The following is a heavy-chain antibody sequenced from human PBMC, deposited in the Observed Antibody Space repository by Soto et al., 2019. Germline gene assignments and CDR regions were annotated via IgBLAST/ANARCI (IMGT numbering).Heavy chain of an antibody. D-gene: IGHD2-2*01. CDR2: IIPIFGTA. V-gene: IGHV1-69*13. J-gene: IGHJ6*03. CDR1: GGTFSSYA. CDR3: AKAGSIVPAAMWHYYYYMDV. Sequence: GASVKVSCKASGGTFSSYAISWVRQAPGQGLEWMGGIIPIFGTANYAQKFQGRVTITADESTSTAYMELSSLRSEDTAVYYCAKAGSIVPAAMWHYYYYMDVWGKGTTVTVSS.